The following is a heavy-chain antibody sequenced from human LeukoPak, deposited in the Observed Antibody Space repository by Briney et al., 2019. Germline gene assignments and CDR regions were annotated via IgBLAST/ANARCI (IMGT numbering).Heavy chain of an antibody. J-gene: IGHJ6*04. CDR1: GGSISSGDYY. V-gene: IGHV4-30-4*01. D-gene: IGHD3-16*01. Sequence: SETLSLTCTVSGGSISSGDYYWSWIRQPPGKGLEWIGYIYYSGSTYYNPSLKSRVTISVDTSKNQFSLRLSSVTAADTAVYYCARFTYTTRPSDVWGKGTTVTVSS. CDR3: ARFTYTTRPSDV. CDR2: IYYSGST.